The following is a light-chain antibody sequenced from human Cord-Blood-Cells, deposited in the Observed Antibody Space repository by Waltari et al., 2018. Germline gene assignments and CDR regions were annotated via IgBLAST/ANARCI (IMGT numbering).Light chain of an antibody. J-gene: IGKJ1*01. CDR2: WAS. CDR3: QQYYSTPWT. Sequence: DIVMTQSPDSLAVSLGERGTSNCKSSQSVLYNSNNKNYLAWYQQKPGQPPKLLIYWASTRESGVPDQFSGSGSGTDFTLTISSLQAEDVAVYYCQQYYSTPWTFGQGTKVEIK. V-gene: IGKV4-1*01. CDR1: QSVLYNSNNKNY.